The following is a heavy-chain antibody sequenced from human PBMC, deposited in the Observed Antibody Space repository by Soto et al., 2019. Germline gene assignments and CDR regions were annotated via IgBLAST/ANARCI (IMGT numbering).Heavy chain of an antibody. Sequence: KPSETLSLTCTVSGGSVSSGSYYWSWIRQPPGKGLEWIGYVFYTGSTKYNPSLKSRVTISVDTSKNQFSLRLSSVTAADTAVYYCARLAYYNGSGSYKYFDYWGQGTLVTAPQ. V-gene: IGHV4-61*01. J-gene: IGHJ4*02. CDR3: ARLAYYNGSGSYKYFDY. D-gene: IGHD3-10*01. CDR1: GGSVSSGSYY. CDR2: VFYTGST.